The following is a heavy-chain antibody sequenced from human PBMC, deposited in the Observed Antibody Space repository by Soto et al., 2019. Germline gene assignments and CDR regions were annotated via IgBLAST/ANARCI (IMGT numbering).Heavy chain of an antibody. CDR1: GFTFSSYA. J-gene: IGHJ2*01. D-gene: IGHD6-13*01. Sequence: GSLRLSCSASGFTFSSYAMHWVRQAPGKGLQHVSAISNNGGSTYYADSVKGYFTISRDNSKNTLYLQMSSLSTDDTAVYYCVKDRDRSSWYFSPFDLWGRGTLVTVSS. CDR2: ISNNGGST. CDR3: VKDRDRSSWYFSPFDL. V-gene: IGHV3-64D*06.